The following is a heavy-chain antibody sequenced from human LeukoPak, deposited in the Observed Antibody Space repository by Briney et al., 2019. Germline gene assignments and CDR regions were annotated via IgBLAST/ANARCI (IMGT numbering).Heavy chain of an antibody. CDR3: ARDSTDFDC. V-gene: IGHV3-21*01. CDR2: ISSSSYI. Sequence: GGSLRLSCAASGFTFSSYSMNWVRQAPGKGLEWVSSISSSSYIYYADSVKDRLTISRDNAKNSLYLQMNSLRAEDTAVYYCARDSTDFDCWGQGTLVTVSS. CDR1: GFTFSSYS. J-gene: IGHJ4*02.